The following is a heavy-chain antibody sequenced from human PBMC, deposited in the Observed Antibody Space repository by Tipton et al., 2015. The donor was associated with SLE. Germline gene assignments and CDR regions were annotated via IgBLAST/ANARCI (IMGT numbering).Heavy chain of an antibody. CDR1: GGSFSGYY. V-gene: IGHV4-34*01. CDR2: INHSGST. J-gene: IGHJ6*02. Sequence: TLSLTCAVYGGSFSGYYWSWIRQPPGKGLEWIGEINHSGSTKYNPSLKSRVTMSVDTSNNQFSLNLSSVTAADTAVYYCARGPIVVVPAANYYYYYAMDVWGQGTTVTVSS. D-gene: IGHD2-2*01. CDR3: ARGPIVVVPAANYYYYYAMDV.